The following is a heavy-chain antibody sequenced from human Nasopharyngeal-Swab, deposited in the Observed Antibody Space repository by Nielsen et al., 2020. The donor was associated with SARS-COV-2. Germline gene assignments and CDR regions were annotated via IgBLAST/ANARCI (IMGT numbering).Heavy chain of an antibody. CDR1: GGSITSGKFY. D-gene: IGHD5-12*01. J-gene: IGHJ4*02. Sequence: SETLSLTCAVSGGSITSGKFYWGWIRQRPGKGLEWLGYIYKTEATYYDPSVKGRITISLDTSKNYFSLKLSSVTAADTAVYYCARGGDKEEWLRGYHFDSWGQGTLVTVSS. V-gene: IGHV4-31*11. CDR3: ARGGDKEEWLRGYHFDS. CDR2: IYKTEAT.